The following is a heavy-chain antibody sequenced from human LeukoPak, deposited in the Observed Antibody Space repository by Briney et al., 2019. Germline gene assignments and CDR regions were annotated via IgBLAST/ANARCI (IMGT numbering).Heavy chain of an antibody. V-gene: IGHV3-23*01. CDR3: ARGQYCGGDCRYSEVYWYFDL. D-gene: IGHD2-21*02. J-gene: IGHJ2*01. CDR1: GFTFSSYA. Sequence: GGSLRLSCAASGFTFSSYAMSWVRQAPGKGLEWVSAISGSGGSTYYADSVKGRFTISRDNAKNSLYLQMNSLRAEDTAVYYCARGQYCGGDCRYSEVYWYFDLWGRGTLVTVSS. CDR2: ISGSGGST.